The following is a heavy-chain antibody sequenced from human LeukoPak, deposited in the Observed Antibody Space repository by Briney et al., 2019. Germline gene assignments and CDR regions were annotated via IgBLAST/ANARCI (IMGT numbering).Heavy chain of an antibody. CDR2: IKQDGSEK. CDR1: GFTFSSYR. Sequence: GGSLRLSCAASGFTFSSYRMSWVRQAPGKGLEWLANIKQDGSEKYYVDSVKGRFSISRDNAKNSLYLQMNSLRAEDTAVYYCATYSSSWQYYYYYMDVWGKGTTVTVSS. V-gene: IGHV3-7*01. CDR3: ATYSSSWQYYYYYMDV. J-gene: IGHJ6*03. D-gene: IGHD6-13*01.